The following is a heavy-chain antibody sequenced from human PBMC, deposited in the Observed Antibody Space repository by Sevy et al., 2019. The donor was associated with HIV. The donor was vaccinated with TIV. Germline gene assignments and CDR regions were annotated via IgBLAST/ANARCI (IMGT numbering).Heavy chain of an antibody. V-gene: IGHV3-30*18. CDR3: AKDGRRGNLNPGLH. D-gene: IGHD1-26*01. CDR2: ISYDGSKK. J-gene: IGHJ4*02. Sequence: GGSLRLSCAASGFTFSSYCMHWVRQAPGKGLEWVTVISYDGSKKYYADSVKGRFIISRENSKNPINLQMNSLGPEDTAVYYCAKDGRRGNLNPGLHWGQGTLVTVSS. CDR1: GFTFSSYC.